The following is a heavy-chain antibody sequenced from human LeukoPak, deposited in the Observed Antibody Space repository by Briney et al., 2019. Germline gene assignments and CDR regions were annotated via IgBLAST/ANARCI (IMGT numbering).Heavy chain of an antibody. Sequence: ASVKVSCKASGYTFTSYGISWVRQAPGQGLEWMGWISAYNGNTNYAQKLQGRVTITTNTSTSTAYMELRSLTSDDTAVYYCPRDRYSSSWYYYYYCMDVWGKGTTVTVSS. J-gene: IGHJ6*03. V-gene: IGHV1-18*01. CDR1: GYTFTSYG. CDR3: PRDRYSSSWYYYYYCMDV. CDR2: ISAYNGNT. D-gene: IGHD6-13*01.